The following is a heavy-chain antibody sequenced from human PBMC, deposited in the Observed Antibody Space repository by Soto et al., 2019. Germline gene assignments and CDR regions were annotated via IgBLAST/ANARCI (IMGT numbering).Heavy chain of an antibody. CDR1: GSSISSYY. Sequence: SETLSLTCTVSGSSISSYYWSWIRQPPGKGLEWIGYIYYSGSTNYNPSLKSRITISVDTSKNQFSLKLSSVTAAETAVYYCRRGDYDAFDIWGQGTMVTVSS. V-gene: IGHV4-59*01. D-gene: IGHD4-17*01. CDR2: IYYSGST. J-gene: IGHJ3*02. CDR3: RRGDYDAFDI.